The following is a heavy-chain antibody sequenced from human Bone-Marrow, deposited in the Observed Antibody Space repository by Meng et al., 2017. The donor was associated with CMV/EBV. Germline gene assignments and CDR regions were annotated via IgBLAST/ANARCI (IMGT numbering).Heavy chain of an antibody. D-gene: IGHD4-17*01. Sequence: GGSLRLSCAASGFTFSTYSMSWVRQSPGKGLEWVSSISTSSNYIYYADSMRGRFTVSRDNAKNSLYLQMDTLRDEDTAVYYCARDPVTGWGNQAFAIRGRGQRVT. CDR2: ISTSSNYI. CDR3: ARDPVTGWGNQAFAI. CDR1: GFTFSTYS. V-gene: IGHV3-21*04. J-gene: IGHJ3*02.